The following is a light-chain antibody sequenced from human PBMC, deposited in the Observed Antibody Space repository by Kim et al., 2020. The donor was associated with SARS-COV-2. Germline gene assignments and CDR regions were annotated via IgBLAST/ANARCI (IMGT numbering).Light chain of an antibody. CDR2: DVS. CDR1: SSDVGGYNY. CDR3: SSYTSSSTFVV. J-gene: IGLJ2*01. Sequence: QSAPTQPASVSGSPGQSITISCTGTSSDVGGYNYVSWYQQHPGKAPKLMIYDVSKRPSGVSNRFSGSKSGNTASLTISGLQAEDEVDYYCSSYTSSSTFVVFGGGTQLTVL. V-gene: IGLV2-14*01.